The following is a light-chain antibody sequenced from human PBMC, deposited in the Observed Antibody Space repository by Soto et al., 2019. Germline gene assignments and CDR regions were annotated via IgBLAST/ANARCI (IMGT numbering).Light chain of an antibody. Sequence: SYVLTQPPSVSVAPGQTARITCGGNNIGIKSVHWYQQKPGQAPVLVVYDDSDRPSGIPERFSGSNSGNTATLTISGLQVEDEAEYFCGSFTTSRIGVFGGGTKLTVL. CDR3: GSFTTSRIGV. CDR1: NIGIKS. V-gene: IGLV3-21*02. CDR2: DDS. J-gene: IGLJ3*02.